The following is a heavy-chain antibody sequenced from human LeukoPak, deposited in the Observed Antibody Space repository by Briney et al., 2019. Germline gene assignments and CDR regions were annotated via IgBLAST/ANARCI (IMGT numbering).Heavy chain of an antibody. CDR2: IKQDGSEK. J-gene: IGHJ4*02. V-gene: IGHV3-7*01. D-gene: IGHD2-15*01. CDR3: ARAKTDIVVVVAYFDY. CDR1: GFTFSNYW. Sequence: PGGSLRLSCAASGFTFSNYWMSWVRQAPGKGLEWVANIKQDGSEKYYVDSVKGRFTISRDNAKNSLYLQMNSLRAEDTAVYYCARAKTDIVVVVAYFDYWGQGTLVTVSS.